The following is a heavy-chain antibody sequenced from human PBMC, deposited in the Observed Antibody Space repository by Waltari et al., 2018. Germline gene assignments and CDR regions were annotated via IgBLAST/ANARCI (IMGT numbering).Heavy chain of an antibody. J-gene: IGHJ3*01. CDR2: ISYIGAT. CDR1: GVSITANRPY. CDR3: ATYIGASLGTAAFDV. Sequence: QLQLRESGPGLVKPSETLSLSCSVSGVSITANRPYWGWIRQPPGQGLEWIATISYIGATYYSPSLKSRVTLSRDTSKNQLSLKVDSVTAADTAVYYCATYIGASLGTAAFDVWGQGTMVTVSS. D-gene: IGHD5-12*01. V-gene: IGHV4-39*01.